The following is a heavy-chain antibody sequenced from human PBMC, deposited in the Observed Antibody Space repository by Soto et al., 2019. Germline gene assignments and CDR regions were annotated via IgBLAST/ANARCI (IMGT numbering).Heavy chain of an antibody. CDR2: IWNDGNGY. CDR3: ARRQISPPTRGAASARGGMDV. J-gene: IGHJ6*02. D-gene: IGHD6-13*01. CDR1: GFTFNNYG. Sequence: QVQLVESGGGVVQPGRSLRLSCAASGFTFNNYGMHWVRQAPGKGLEWVAVIWNDGNGYYYANSVKGRFTISRDNSKNPRNMQMSRLTAEDTAVYYWARRQISPPTRGAASARGGMDVWGQGTTVTVSS. V-gene: IGHV3-33*01.